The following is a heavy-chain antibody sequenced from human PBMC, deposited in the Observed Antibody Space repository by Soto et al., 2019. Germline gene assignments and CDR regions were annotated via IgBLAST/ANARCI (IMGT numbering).Heavy chain of an antibody. Sequence: EGSLRLSCAASGFSFSSYWMNCVRQTPGQGLEWVANIKQDGSEKYYVDSVKGRFTISRDNAKNSLYLQMNSLRAEDTAVYYCARDLLKIGYCSGGSCYQANNWFDPWGQGTLVTVSS. CDR1: GFSFSSYW. V-gene: IGHV3-7*01. D-gene: IGHD2-15*01. J-gene: IGHJ5*02. CDR3: ARDLLKIGYCSGGSCYQANNWFDP. CDR2: IKQDGSEK.